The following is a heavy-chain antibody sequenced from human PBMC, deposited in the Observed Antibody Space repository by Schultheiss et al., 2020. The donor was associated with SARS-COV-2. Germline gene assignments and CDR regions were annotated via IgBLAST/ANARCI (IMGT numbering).Heavy chain of an antibody. CDR3: ASSGAAGTGGAFDI. CDR1: GGSISSYY. CDR2: IYYSGST. J-gene: IGHJ3*02. Sequence: GSLRLSCTVSGGSISSYYWSWIRQPPGKGLERIGYIYYSGSTNYNPSLKSRVTISVDTSKNQFSLKLSSVTAADTAVYYCASSGAAGTGGAFDIWGQGTMVTVSS. D-gene: IGHD6-13*01. V-gene: IGHV4-59*08.